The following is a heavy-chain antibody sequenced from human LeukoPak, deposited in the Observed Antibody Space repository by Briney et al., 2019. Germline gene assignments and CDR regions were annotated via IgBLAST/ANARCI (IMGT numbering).Heavy chain of an antibody. CDR2: ISRSGSTI. CDR3: ARELVVVVNYYHYYVMDA. D-gene: IGHD3-22*01. J-gene: IGHJ6*02. CDR1: GFTFSSYE. Sequence: TGGSLGLSCAGSGFTFSSYEMNWVRQAPGKGLEWVSYISRSGSTIYYADSVKGRFTISRDNAKNSLYLQMKSLRAEDTAVYYCARELVVVVNYYHYYVMDAWGQGTTVTVSS. V-gene: IGHV3-48*03.